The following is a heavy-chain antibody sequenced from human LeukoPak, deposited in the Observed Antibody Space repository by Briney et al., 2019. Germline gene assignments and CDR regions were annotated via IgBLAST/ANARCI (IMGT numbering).Heavy chain of an antibody. CDR1: GYTFTTYG. CDR2: ISTYNGNT. V-gene: IGHV1-18*01. Sequence: ASVKVSCKASGYTFTTYGFSWVRQAPGQGLEWMGWISTYNGNTNYAQNLQGRVTMTTDTSTSTAYMELRSLRSDDTAVYYCARVAPRYYYGSGSSWRYYFDYWGQGTLVTVSS. CDR3: ARVAPRYYYGSGSSWRYYFDY. J-gene: IGHJ4*02. D-gene: IGHD3-10*01.